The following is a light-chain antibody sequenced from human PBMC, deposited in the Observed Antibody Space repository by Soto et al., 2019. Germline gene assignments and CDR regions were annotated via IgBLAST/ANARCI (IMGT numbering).Light chain of an antibody. J-gene: IGKJ4*01. CDR1: QSISSW. CDR3: QRYDSYPLT. V-gene: IGKV1-5*03. Sequence: DIQMTQSPSTLSASIGDRVTITCRASQSISSWLAWYQQKPGKAPKVLIYKASSLESGVPSRFSGSGSGTEFTLTISSLQPDDFATYYCQRYDSYPLTFGGGTKVEIK. CDR2: KAS.